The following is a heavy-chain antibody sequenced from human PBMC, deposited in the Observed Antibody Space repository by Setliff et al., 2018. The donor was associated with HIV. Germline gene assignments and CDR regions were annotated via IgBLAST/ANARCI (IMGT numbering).Heavy chain of an antibody. D-gene: IGHD1-26*01. V-gene: IGHV3-49*04. Sequence: TGGSLRLSCTASGFTFGDYAMSWVRQAPGKGLEWVGFIRSKAYGGTTEYAASVKGRFTISRDDSKSIAYLQMNSLRADDTAVYFCARPTNIDTLYYGSQTFYMYYYGLDVWGQGTTVTVSS. CDR3: ARPTNIDTLYYGSQTFYMYYYGLDV. CDR2: IRSKAYGGTT. CDR1: GFTFGDYA. J-gene: IGHJ6*02.